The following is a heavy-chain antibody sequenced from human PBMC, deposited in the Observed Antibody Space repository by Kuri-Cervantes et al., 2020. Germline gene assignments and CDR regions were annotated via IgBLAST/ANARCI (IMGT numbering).Heavy chain of an antibody. V-gene: IGHV3-74*01. Sequence: GGSLRLSCAASGFTFSSYWMHWVRQAPGKGLVWVSRINSDGSSTSYADSVRGRFTISRDNSKNTLYLQMNSLRAEDTAVYYCAKLLGIQLWSGLSYWGQGTLVTVSS. CDR3: AKLLGIQLWSGLSY. CDR2: INSDGSST. CDR1: GFTFSSYW. D-gene: IGHD5-18*01. J-gene: IGHJ4*02.